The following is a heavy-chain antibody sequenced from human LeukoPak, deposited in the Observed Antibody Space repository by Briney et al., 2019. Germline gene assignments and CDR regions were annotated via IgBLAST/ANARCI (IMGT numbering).Heavy chain of an antibody. CDR3: ARDQPSDPRRFDP. V-gene: IGHV4-38-2*02. Sequence: PSETLSLTCAVSGYSISSGYYWTWIRPPPGKGLEWIGIIHHSGSTYYNPSLKSRVTISVDTSKNQFSLKLNSVTAADTAVYYCARDQPSDPRRFDPWGQGTLVTVSS. J-gene: IGHJ5*02. D-gene: IGHD2-21*02. CDR2: IHHSGST. CDR1: GYSISSGYY.